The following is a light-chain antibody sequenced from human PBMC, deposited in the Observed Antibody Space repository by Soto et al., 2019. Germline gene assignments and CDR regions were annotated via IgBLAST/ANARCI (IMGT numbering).Light chain of an antibody. CDR3: HHYGVSPT. J-gene: IGKJ1*01. Sequence: EIVLTQSPGTLSLSPGERATLSCRSSQTVTNSYLAWYQQQPGQAPRLLIYDVSSRATGIPDSFSGSGSGTDFTLAISRLESEDFAVYYCHHYGVSPTFGQGTKVEIK. CDR1: QTVTNSY. V-gene: IGKV3-20*01. CDR2: DVS.